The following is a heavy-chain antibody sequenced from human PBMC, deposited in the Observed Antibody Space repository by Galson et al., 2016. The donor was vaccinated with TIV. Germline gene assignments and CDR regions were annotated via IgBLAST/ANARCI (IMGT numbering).Heavy chain of an antibody. CDR2: IYHSGST. V-gene: IGHV4-31*03. CDR3: ARDQDSGAYFDY. J-gene: IGHJ4*02. D-gene: IGHD2-15*01. Sequence: TLSLTCTVSGGSISSNGIFWRWIRQHPGKGLEWIGYIYHSGSTHYNPSLKSRVAMSVDTSKNQFSLTLTSVTAADTAVYDCARDQDSGAYFDYWGQGTLVTVSS. CDR1: GGSISSNGIF.